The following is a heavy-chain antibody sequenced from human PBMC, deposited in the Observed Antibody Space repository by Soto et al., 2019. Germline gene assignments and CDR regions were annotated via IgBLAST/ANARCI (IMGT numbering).Heavy chain of an antibody. CDR2: IIPIFGTA. V-gene: IGHV1-69*13. J-gene: IGHJ3*02. Sequence: ASVKVSCKASGGTFSSYAISWVRQAPGQGLEWMGGIIPIFGTANYAQKFQGRVTITADESTSTAYMELSSLRSEDTAVYYCARVINRGVAFDIWGQGTMVTVSS. CDR1: GGTFSSYA. CDR3: ARVINRGVAFDI. D-gene: IGHD3-10*01.